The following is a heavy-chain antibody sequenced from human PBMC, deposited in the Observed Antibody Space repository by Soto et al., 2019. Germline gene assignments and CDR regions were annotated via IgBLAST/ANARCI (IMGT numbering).Heavy chain of an antibody. D-gene: IGHD3-9*01. Sequence: GESLKISCKGSRYSFTSYCIGWVRQMPGKGLEWMGIIYPGDSDTRYSPSFQGQVTISADKSISTAYLQWSSLKASDTAMYYCARCYYDILTGYYYGMDVWGQGTTVTVSS. V-gene: IGHV5-51*01. CDR1: RYSFTSYC. J-gene: IGHJ6*02. CDR3: ARCYYDILTGYYYGMDV. CDR2: IYPGDSDT.